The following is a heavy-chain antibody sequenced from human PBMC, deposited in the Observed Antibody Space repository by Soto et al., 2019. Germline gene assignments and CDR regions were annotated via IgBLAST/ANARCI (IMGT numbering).Heavy chain of an antibody. D-gene: IGHD3-3*01. CDR1: GYTFTSYG. J-gene: IGHJ3*02. CDR3: AREMGIIYDFWSGPDDAFDI. Sequence: GASVKVSCKASGYTFTSYGISWVRQAPGQGLEWMGWISAYNGNTNYAQKLQGRVTMTTDTSTSTAYMELRSLRSDDTAVYYCAREMGIIYDFWSGPDDAFDIWGQGTMVTVSS. CDR2: ISAYNGNT. V-gene: IGHV1-18*01.